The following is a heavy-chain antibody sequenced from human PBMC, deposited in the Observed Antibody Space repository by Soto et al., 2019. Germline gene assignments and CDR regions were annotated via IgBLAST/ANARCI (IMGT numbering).Heavy chain of an antibody. V-gene: IGHV4-4*02. CDR3: ARGSGLRVAP. J-gene: IGHJ5*02. CDR2: IYQSGTT. CDR1: GGSVSGDDW. Sequence: QVQLQESGPGLVKPSETLSLTCAVSGGSVSGDDWWSWVRQPPEKGLEWIGAIYQSGTTNYNPSLNSRVPISLDKSKNQLSLKLTSLTAADTAVYYCARGSGLRVAPWGQGTLVTVSS.